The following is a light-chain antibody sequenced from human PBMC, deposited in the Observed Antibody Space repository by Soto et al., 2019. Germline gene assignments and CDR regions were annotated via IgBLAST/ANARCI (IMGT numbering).Light chain of an antibody. V-gene: IGKV3-20*01. Sequence: EIVLTQSPGTLSLSPGERATLSCRASQSVSSNYLAWYQQKPGQAPRLLVYGVSSRATGVPDRFSGSGSGTDFTLTISRLEPEDFAVYYCQQYGSSLFTFGPGTKVDFK. J-gene: IGKJ3*01. CDR3: QQYGSSLFT. CDR1: QSVSSNY. CDR2: GVS.